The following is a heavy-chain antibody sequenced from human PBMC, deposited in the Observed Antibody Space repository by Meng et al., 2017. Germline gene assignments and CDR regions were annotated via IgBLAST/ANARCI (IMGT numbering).Heavy chain of an antibody. V-gene: IGHV1-69*06. Sequence: QVQVVQSGAEVKKPGSSVKVSCKASGGTFSSYAISWVQQAPGQGLEWMGGIIPIFGTANYAQKFQGRVTITADKSTSTAYMELSSLRSEDTAVYYCAREPRDGPKTNWFDPWGQGTLVTVSS. J-gene: IGHJ5*02. CDR1: GGTFSSYA. D-gene: IGHD5-24*01. CDR2: IIPIFGTA. CDR3: AREPRDGPKTNWFDP.